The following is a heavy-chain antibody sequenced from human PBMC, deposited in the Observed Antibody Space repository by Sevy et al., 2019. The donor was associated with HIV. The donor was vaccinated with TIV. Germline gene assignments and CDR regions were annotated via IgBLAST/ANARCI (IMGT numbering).Heavy chain of an antibody. Sequence: SETLSLTCTVSGGSVSSGSYYWSWIRQPPGKGLEWIGYIYYSGSTNYNPFLNSRVTTSVDTSKNQFSLKLSSVTAADKAVYDGAGETMTTVDYWGQGTLVTVSS. J-gene: IGHJ4*02. D-gene: IGHD4-17*01. CDR3: AGETMTTVDY. CDR2: IYYSGST. V-gene: IGHV4-61*01. CDR1: GGSVSSGSYY.